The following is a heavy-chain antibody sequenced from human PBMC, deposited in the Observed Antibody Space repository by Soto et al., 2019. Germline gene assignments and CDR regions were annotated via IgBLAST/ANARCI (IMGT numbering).Heavy chain of an antibody. CDR1: GGSFSGYY. CDR2: INHSGST. V-gene: IGHV4-34*01. Sequence: QVQLQQWGAGLLKPSETLSLTCAVYGGSFSGYYWSWIRQPPGKGLEWIGEINHSGSTNYNPSLKSRVTISVDTSKNQFSLKLSSVTAADTAVYYCARPRLRYGSGSLDYWGQGTLVTVSS. D-gene: IGHD3-10*01. CDR3: ARPRLRYGSGSLDY. J-gene: IGHJ4*02.